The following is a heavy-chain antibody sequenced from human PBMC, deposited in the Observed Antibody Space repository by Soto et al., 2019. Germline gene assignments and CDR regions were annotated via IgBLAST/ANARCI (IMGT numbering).Heavy chain of an antibody. Sequence: GGSLRLSCAASGFTFSSYGMHWVRQAPGKGLEWVAVISYDGSNKYYADSVKGRFTISRDNSKNTLYLQMNSLRAEDTAVYYCAKDYRSYGLGHGFDYWGQGTLVTVSS. D-gene: IGHD5-18*01. J-gene: IGHJ4*02. CDR3: AKDYRSYGLGHGFDY. CDR1: GFTFSSYG. V-gene: IGHV3-30*18. CDR2: ISYDGSNK.